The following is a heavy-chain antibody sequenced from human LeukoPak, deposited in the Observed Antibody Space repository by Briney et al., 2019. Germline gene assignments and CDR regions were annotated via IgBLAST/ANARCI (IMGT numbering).Heavy chain of an antibody. Sequence: PGGSLRLSCAASGFTFSSYAMHWVRQAPGKGLEWVAVISYDGSNKYYADSVKGRFTISRDNSKNTLYLQMNSLRAEDTAVYYCARNHYGYGRVGYFDYWGQGTLVTVSS. V-gene: IGHV3-30*04. CDR1: GFTFSSYA. CDR2: ISYDGSNK. CDR3: ARNHYGYGRVGYFDY. D-gene: IGHD5-18*01. J-gene: IGHJ4*02.